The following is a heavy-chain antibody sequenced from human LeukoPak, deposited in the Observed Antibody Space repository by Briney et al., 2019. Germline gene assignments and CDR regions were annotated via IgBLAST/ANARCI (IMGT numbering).Heavy chain of an antibody. CDR3: ARLKGYSGADY. J-gene: IGHJ4*02. V-gene: IGHV4-59*08. CDR2: IYYSGST. Sequence: SETLSLTCTVSGGSISSYYWSWIRQPPGKGLEWMGYIYYSGSTNYNPSLTSRASISVDTSKNQSSLKLSSVTAADTAVHYCARLKGYSGADYWGQGTLVTVSS. D-gene: IGHD2-21*01. CDR1: GGSISSYY.